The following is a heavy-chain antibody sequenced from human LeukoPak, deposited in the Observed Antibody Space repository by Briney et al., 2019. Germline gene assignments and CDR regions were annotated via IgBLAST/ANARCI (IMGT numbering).Heavy chain of an antibody. J-gene: IGHJ4*02. V-gene: IGHV1-46*01. CDR2: INPSGGST. D-gene: IGHD2-8*01. CDR1: GYTFTSYY. CDR3: ARERSNGRGFDY. Sequence: GSVKVSCKASGYTFTSYYMHWVRQAPGQGLEWMGIINPSGGSTSYAQKFQGRVTMTRDTSTSTVYMELSSLRSEDTAVYYCARERSNGRGFDYWGQGTLVTVSS.